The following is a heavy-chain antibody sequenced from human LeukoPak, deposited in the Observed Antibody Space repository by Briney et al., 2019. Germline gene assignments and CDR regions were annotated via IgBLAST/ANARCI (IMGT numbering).Heavy chain of an antibody. CDR1: GYTFTGYY. Sequence: ASVKVSCKASGYTFTGYYMHWVRQAPGQGLEWMGWINPNSGGTNYAQKFQGRVTMTRDTSISTAYMELSRLRSDDTAVYYCARVHYYDSSGYYPPVQHWGQGTLVTVSS. J-gene: IGHJ1*01. D-gene: IGHD3-22*01. CDR2: INPNSGGT. CDR3: ARVHYYDSSGYYPPVQH. V-gene: IGHV1-2*02.